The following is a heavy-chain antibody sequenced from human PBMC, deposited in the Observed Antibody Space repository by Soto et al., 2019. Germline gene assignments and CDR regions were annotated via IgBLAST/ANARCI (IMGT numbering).Heavy chain of an antibody. CDR2: IIPMVGMA. CDR3: ATIYGSGSTHFDY. CDR1: EGTFDSYT. J-gene: IGHJ4*02. V-gene: IGHV1-69*02. Sequence: QVQLVQSGAEVKKPGSSVKVSCAASEGTFDSYTINWVRQAPGLGPEWMGRIIPMVGMADYVQKFQGRVTLFADKSTSTAYIVLSSLRSEDTAVYYCATIYGSGSTHFDYWGQGTLVTVSS. D-gene: IGHD3-10*01.